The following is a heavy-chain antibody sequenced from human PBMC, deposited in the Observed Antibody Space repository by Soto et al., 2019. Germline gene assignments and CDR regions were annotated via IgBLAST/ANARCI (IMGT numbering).Heavy chain of an antibody. V-gene: IGHV1-46*01. J-gene: IGHJ6*02. CDR2: INPSGSST. D-gene: IGHD5-12*01. Sequence: ASVKVSCKASVYTFTSYYMHWVRQAPGQGLEWMGIINPSGSSTSYAQKFQGRVTMTRDTSTSTVYMELSSLRSEDTAVYYCARAGSGYDLRDYYYYYGMDVWGQGTTVTVSS. CDR3: ARAGSGYDLRDYYYYYGMDV. CDR1: VYTFTSYY.